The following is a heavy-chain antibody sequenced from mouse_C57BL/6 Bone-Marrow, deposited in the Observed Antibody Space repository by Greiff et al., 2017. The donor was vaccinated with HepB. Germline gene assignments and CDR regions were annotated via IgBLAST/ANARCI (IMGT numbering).Heavy chain of an antibody. J-gene: IGHJ3*01. CDR2: ISSGGSYT. Sequence: EVKLMESGGDLVKPGGSLKLSCAASGFTFSSYGMSWVRQTPDKRLEWVATISSGGSYTYYTDSVKGRFTISRDNAKNTLYLQMSSLKSEDTAMYYCARHHYSSSWNWFAYWGQGTLVTVSA. V-gene: IGHV5-6*01. CDR1: GFTFSSYG. D-gene: IGHD1-1*01. CDR3: ARHHYSSSWNWFAY.